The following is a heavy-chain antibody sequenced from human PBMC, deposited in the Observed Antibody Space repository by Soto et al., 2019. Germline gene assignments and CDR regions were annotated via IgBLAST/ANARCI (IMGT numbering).Heavy chain of an antibody. CDR1: GGSISSGDYY. D-gene: IGHD6-19*01. CDR2: IYYSGST. CDR3: ARVLFLAVAGKSEGWFDP. J-gene: IGHJ5*02. V-gene: IGHV4-30-4*01. Sequence: SETLSLTCTVSGGSISSGDYYWSWIRQPPGKGLEWIGYIYYSGSTYYNPSLKRRITISVDTSKNQFSLKLSSLTAADTAVYYCARVLFLAVAGKSEGWFDPWSQGTLVTVS.